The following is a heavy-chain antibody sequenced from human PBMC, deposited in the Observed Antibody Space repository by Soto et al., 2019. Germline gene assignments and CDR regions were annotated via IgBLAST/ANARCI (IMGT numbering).Heavy chain of an antibody. CDR3: ARSLVVVPAADY. D-gene: IGHD2-21*02. J-gene: IGHJ4*02. CDR2: INAGNGNT. CDR1: GYTFTSYA. V-gene: IGHV1-3*01. Sequence: QVQLVQSGAEVKKPGASVKVSCKASGYTFTSYAMHWVRQAPGQRLEWMGWINAGNGNTKYSQTFQGRVTITRDTSASTAYMELSSLRSEDTAVYYCARSLVVVPAADYWGQGTLVTVSS.